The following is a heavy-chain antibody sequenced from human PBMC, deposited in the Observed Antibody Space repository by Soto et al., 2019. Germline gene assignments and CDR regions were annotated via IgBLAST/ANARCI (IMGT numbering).Heavy chain of an antibody. CDR2: ISSSSSTI. V-gene: IGHV3-48*02. Sequence: PGGSLRLSCAASGFTFSSYSMNWVRQAPGKGLEWVSYISSSSSTIYYADSVKGRFTISRDNAKNSLYLQMNSLRDEDTAVYYCARDLVGIAAALYNWFDPWGQGTLVTVSS. D-gene: IGHD6-13*01. J-gene: IGHJ5*02. CDR3: ARDLVGIAAALYNWFDP. CDR1: GFTFSSYS.